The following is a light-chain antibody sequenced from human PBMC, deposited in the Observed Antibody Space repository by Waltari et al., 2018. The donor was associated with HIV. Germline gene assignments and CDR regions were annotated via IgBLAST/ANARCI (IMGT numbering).Light chain of an antibody. CDR1: STNIGGNY. J-gene: IGLJ3*02. CDR3: AAWDDSLSGWL. CDR2: RNS. V-gene: IGLV1-47*01. Sequence: QSTLTQPPSTSGTPGQTVTIPCSGSSTNIGGNYASRYQQHPGPAPKLLIYRNSQRPSGVRDRFSGSKSGTSASLAINDLRSEDEAEYHCAAWDDSLSGWLFGGGTNLTVL.